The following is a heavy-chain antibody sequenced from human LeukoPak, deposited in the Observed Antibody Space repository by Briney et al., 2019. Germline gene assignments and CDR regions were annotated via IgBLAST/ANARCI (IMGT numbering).Heavy chain of an antibody. Sequence: GGSLRLSCAASGFTFSSYAMSWVRQAPGKGLEWVSGIGSSGAGTYFADSVKGRFTISRDNSKNTLYLQMNSLRAEDTAVYYCAKDLDDSSGYYGYYYYMDVWGKGTTVTVSS. D-gene: IGHD3-22*01. CDR2: IGSSGAGT. CDR1: GFTFSSYA. CDR3: AKDLDDSSGYYGYYYYMDV. J-gene: IGHJ6*03. V-gene: IGHV3-23*01.